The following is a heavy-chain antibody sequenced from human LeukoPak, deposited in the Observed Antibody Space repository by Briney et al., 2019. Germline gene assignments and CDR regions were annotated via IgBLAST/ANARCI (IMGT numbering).Heavy chain of an antibody. Sequence: GSLRLSCAASGFTVSSNYMSWVRQAPGKGLEWVSVIYSGGSTYYADSVKGRFTISRDNSKNTLYLQMNSLRAEDTAVYYCARDSHGFDFSNAFDIWGQGTMVTVSS. V-gene: IGHV3-53*01. CDR2: IYSGGST. CDR3: ARDSHGFDFSNAFDI. D-gene: IGHD3-3*01. J-gene: IGHJ3*02. CDR1: GFTVSSNY.